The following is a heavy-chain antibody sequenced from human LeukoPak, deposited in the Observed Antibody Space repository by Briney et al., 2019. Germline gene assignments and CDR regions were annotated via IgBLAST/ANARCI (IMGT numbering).Heavy chain of an antibody. CDR2: IWYDGNNK. Sequence: GGSLRLSCAASGFTFSSFGMHWVRQAPGKGLEWVAVIWYDGNNKYYADSVKGRFTISRDNAKNSLYLQMNSLRAEDTAVYYCARWGLRRFLEWYWGQGTLVTVSS. D-gene: IGHD3-3*01. V-gene: IGHV3-33*08. CDR1: GFTFSSFG. CDR3: ARWGLRRFLEWY. J-gene: IGHJ4*02.